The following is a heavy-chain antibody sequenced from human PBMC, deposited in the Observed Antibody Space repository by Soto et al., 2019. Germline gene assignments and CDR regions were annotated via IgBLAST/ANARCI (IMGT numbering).Heavy chain of an antibody. Sequence: ASVKVSCKVSGYTLTELSMHWVRQAPGKGLEWMGGIDPDNGKTIYAQKFQGRVTMTTDTSTSTAYMELRSLRSDDTAVYYCARDRAYSGYGSLDHWGQGTLVTVSS. V-gene: IGHV1-24*01. CDR2: IDPDNGKT. CDR1: GYTLTELS. J-gene: IGHJ4*02. D-gene: IGHD5-12*01. CDR3: ARDRAYSGYGSLDH.